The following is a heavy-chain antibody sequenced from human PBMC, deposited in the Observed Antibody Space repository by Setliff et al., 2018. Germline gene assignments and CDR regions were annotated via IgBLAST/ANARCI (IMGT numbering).Heavy chain of an antibody. CDR3: ARSFSRREKFLLDY. J-gene: IGHJ4*02. CDR1: GYSISSGYI. CDR2: IGHTGST. V-gene: IGHV4-38-2*02. Sequence: SETLSLTCTVSGYSISSGYIWGWIRQPPGKGLEWVGNIGHTGSTNYNPSLKSRVTISMDTSKNQFSLKVSSVTAADTAVYYCARSFSRREKFLLDYWGQGALVTVSS.